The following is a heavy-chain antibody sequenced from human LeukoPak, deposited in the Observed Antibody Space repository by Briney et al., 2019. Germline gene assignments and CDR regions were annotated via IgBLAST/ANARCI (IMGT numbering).Heavy chain of an antibody. CDR1: GFTFGDYA. CDR2: IRSKAYGGTT. V-gene: IGHV3-49*03. Sequence: PGGSLRLSCTASGFTFGDYAMSWFRQAPGKGLEWVGFIRSKAYGGTTEYAASVKGRFTISRDDSKSIAYLQMNSLKTEDTAVYYCTRAITMIVVVITEGCFDYWGQGTLVTVSS. J-gene: IGHJ4*02. D-gene: IGHD3-22*01. CDR3: TRAITMIVVVITEGCFDY.